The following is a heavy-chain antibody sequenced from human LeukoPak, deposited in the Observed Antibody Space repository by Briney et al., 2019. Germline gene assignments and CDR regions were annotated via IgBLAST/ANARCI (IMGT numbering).Heavy chain of an antibody. V-gene: IGHV4-59*08. CDR3: ARYDRNSPTYFDS. CDR1: GGSISGYY. CDR2: IYDSGST. D-gene: IGHD3-9*01. J-gene: IGHJ4*02. Sequence: SETLSLTCTVSGGSISGYYWSWIRQPPGKGLEWIGYIYDSGSTNYNPSLKSRLTISVDTSKNQFSLNLSSVTAADTAVYYCARYDRNSPTYFDSWGQGTLVTVSS.